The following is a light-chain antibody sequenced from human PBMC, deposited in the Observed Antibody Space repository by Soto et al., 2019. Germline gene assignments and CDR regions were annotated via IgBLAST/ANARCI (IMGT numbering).Light chain of an antibody. V-gene: IGKV1-5*03. J-gene: IGKJ1*01. CDR3: QQYNRYPPWT. CDR2: KAS. Sequence: DIQMTQSPSTLSASVGDRVTITCRASERISSWLAWYQQKPGKDPKLLIYKASRIESGVPSRVRGSGSGTEFTLTISSLQPDDLATYYCQQYNRYPPWTFGQGTKVEIK. CDR1: ERISSW.